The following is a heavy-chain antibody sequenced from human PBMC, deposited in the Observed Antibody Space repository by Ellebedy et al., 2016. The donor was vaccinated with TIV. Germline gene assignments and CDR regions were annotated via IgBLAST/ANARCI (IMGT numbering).Heavy chain of an antibody. Sequence: GESLKISCAASGFSFSSYGMHWVRQAPGKGLEWVAFIRYDGSNTYSADSVKGRFTISRDDSQSTLYLQMNSLTTDDTAVYYCAKAPQGVAGIYYFDYWGQGTLVTVSS. CDR1: GFSFSSYG. V-gene: IGHV3-30*02. J-gene: IGHJ4*02. CDR2: IRYDGSNT. CDR3: AKAPQGVAGIYYFDY. D-gene: IGHD6-19*01.